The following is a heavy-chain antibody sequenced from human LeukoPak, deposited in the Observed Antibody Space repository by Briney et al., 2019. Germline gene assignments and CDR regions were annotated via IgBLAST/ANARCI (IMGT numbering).Heavy chain of an antibody. V-gene: IGHV4-59*12. CDR2: IYYGGRT. CDR1: GGSISNDY. J-gene: IGHJ4*02. Sequence: SETLSLTCTVSGGSISNDYWSWIRQSPGKGLEWIGYIYYGGRTNYNASLKSRVTISVDTSKNQFSLKLSSVTAADTAVYYCARAVGSWGAGLVDYWGQGTLVTVSS. CDR3: ARAVGSWGAGLVDY. D-gene: IGHD1-26*01.